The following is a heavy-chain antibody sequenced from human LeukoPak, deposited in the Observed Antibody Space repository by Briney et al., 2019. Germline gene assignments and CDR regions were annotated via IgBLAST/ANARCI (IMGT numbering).Heavy chain of an antibody. CDR1: GGSISSSSYY. Sequence: SETLSLTCTVSGGSISSSSYYWGWIRQPPGEGLEWIGSIYYSVSTYYNPSLKSRVTISVDTSKNQFSLKLSSVTAADTAVYYCARLFMSSGWYDWFDPWGQGTLVTVSS. D-gene: IGHD6-19*01. CDR3: ARLFMSSGWYDWFDP. J-gene: IGHJ5*02. CDR2: IYYSVST. V-gene: IGHV4-39*01.